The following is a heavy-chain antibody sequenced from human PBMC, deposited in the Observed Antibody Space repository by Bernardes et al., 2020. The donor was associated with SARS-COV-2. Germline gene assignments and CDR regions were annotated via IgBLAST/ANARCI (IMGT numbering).Heavy chain of an antibody. CDR2: IWYDGSNE. CDR1: GFTFSSYG. J-gene: IGHJ4*02. CDR3: AGGNWHSDH. D-gene: IGHD1-1*01. V-gene: IGHV3-33*01. Sequence: WGSLRLSCDASGFTFSSYGLHWVRQVPGKGLEWFADIWYDGSNEYYADSVEGRFTISRENNNNTLYLEMNNVGPDETGIYYCAGGNWHSDHWGQGTLVTVSS.